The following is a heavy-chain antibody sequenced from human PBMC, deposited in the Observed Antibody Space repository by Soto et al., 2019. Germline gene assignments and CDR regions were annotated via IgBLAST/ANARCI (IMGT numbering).Heavy chain of an antibody. CDR3: ARSMVNGTYEAFDI. D-gene: IGHD2-8*01. CDR2: IYPGDSDT. V-gene: IGHV5-51*03. Sequence: GASLKISCKGSGYNSNRYWISWVRQMPGKGLEWMGIIYPGDSDTGYSPSLQGQVTISADKSSSVAYLQWSSLQASDTATYYCARSMVNGTYEAFDIWGQGTMVTVSS. J-gene: IGHJ3*02. CDR1: GYNSNRYW.